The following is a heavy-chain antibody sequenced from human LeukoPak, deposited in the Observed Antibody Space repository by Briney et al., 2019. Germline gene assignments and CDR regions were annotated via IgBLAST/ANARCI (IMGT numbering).Heavy chain of an antibody. D-gene: IGHD3-3*01. CDR2: TYYSGST. Sequence: SETLSLTCTVSGGSISSHYWSWIRQPPGKGLEWIGCTYYSGSTNYNPSLKSRVTISVDTSKNQFSLKLSSVTAADTAVYYCARDLRYYDFWSGYYTGAFDYWGQGTLVTVSS. V-gene: IGHV4-59*11. CDR1: GGSISSHY. CDR3: ARDLRYYDFWSGYYTGAFDY. J-gene: IGHJ4*02.